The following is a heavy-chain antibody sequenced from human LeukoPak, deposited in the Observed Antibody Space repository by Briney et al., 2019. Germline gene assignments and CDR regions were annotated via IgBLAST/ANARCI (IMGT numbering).Heavy chain of an antibody. D-gene: IGHD3-3*01. CDR1: GGSISSGGYY. CDR2: SYYSGST. J-gene: IGHJ5*02. CDR3: ARVSYDFWSGYYNWFDP. V-gene: IGHV4-31*03. Sequence: SETLSLTCTVSGGSISSGGYYWSWIRQHPGMGLEWIGYSYYSGSTYYNPSLKSRVTISVDTSKNQFSLKLSSVTAADTAVYYCARVSYDFWSGYYNWFDPWGQGTLVTVSS.